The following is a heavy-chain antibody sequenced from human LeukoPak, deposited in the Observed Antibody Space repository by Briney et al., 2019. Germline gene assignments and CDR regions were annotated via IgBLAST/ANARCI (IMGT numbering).Heavy chain of an antibody. J-gene: IGHJ4*02. CDR1: GFTFSSYW. CDR3: ARGDYYYFDY. Sequence: GGSLRLSCAASGFTFSSYWMHWVRQAPGRGLVGVSRINSDGSSTSYADSVKGRFTISRDNAKNTLYLQMDSLRAEDTAVYYCARGDYYYFDYWGQGTLVTVSS. CDR2: INSDGSST. D-gene: IGHD3-10*01. V-gene: IGHV3-74*01.